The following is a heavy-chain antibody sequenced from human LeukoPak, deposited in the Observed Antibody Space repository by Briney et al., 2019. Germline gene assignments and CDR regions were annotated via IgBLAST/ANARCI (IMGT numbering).Heavy chain of an antibody. CDR2: ISSSSSTT. D-gene: IGHD3-3*01. CDR1: GFTFSSYS. V-gene: IGHV3-48*01. J-gene: IGHJ5*02. Sequence: GGSLRLSCAASGFTFSSYSMNWVRQAPGKGLEWVSYISSSSSTTHYADSVKGRFTISRDNSKNTLYLQMNSLRAEDTAVYYCAKEATILNWFDPWGQGTLVTVSS. CDR3: AKEATILNWFDP.